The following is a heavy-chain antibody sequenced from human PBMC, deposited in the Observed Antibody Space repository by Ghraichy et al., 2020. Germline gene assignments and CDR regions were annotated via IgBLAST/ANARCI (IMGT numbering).Heavy chain of an antibody. CDR3: ARWARIYYYGMDV. J-gene: IGHJ6*02. CDR2: IYYSGST. Sequence: SETLSLTCTVSGGSISSSSYYWGWIRQPPGKGLEWIGSIYYSGSTYYNPSLKSRVTISVDTSKNQFSLKLSSVTAADTAVYYCARWARIYYYGMDVWGQGTTVTVSS. CDR1: GGSISSSSYY. V-gene: IGHV4-39*01. D-gene: IGHD5-12*01.